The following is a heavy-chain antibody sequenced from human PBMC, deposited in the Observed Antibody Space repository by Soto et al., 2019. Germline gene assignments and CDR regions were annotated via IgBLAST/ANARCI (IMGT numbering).Heavy chain of an antibody. V-gene: IGHV2-5*02. CDR3: ARDSSGWWGFDY. CDR2: IYWDDDK. D-gene: IGHD6-19*01. CDR1: GFSLTTSGVG. J-gene: IGHJ4*02. Sequence: QITLKESGPTLVKPTQTLTLTCSFAGFSLTTSGVGVGWIRQPPGKALEWLALIYWDDDKRYNPSLKSRLTITKDTSKNHVVLTMSNMDPVDTATYYCARDSSGWWGFDYWGQGFMVTVSS.